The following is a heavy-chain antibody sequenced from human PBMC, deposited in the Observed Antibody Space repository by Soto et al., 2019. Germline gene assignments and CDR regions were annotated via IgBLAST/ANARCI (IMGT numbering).Heavy chain of an antibody. D-gene: IGHD6-13*01. J-gene: IGHJ6*02. CDR1: GFTFSSYW. Sequence: GGSLRLSCAASGFTFSSYWMHWVRQAPGKGLVWVSRINSDGSSTSYADSVKGRFTISRDNAKNTLYLQMNSLRAEDTAVYYCARGRSSSWYDRYYYYGMDVWGQGTTVTVSS. CDR2: INSDGSST. CDR3: ARGRSSSWYDRYYYYGMDV. V-gene: IGHV3-74*01.